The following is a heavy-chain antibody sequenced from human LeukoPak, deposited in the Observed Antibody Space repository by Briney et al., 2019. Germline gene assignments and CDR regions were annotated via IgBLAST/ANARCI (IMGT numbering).Heavy chain of an antibody. CDR1: GYTFSSYW. CDR2: IYPADSDT. CDR3: AVVLRGSGGWFYGMDV. J-gene: IGHJ6*02. D-gene: IGHD3-10*01. V-gene: IGHV5-51*01. Sequence: GESLKISCKGSGYTFSSYWIAWVRQMAGKGLEWMGIIYPADSDTRYSPSFQGQVTISADKSISTAYLQWSSLKALDTAMYYCAVVLRGSGGWFYGMDVWGQGTTVTVSS.